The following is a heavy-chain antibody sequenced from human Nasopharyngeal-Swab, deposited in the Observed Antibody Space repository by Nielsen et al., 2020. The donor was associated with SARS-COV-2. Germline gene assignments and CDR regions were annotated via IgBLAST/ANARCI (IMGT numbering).Heavy chain of an antibody. V-gene: IGHV5-51*01. Sequence: VRQAPGKGLEWMGIIYPGDSDTSYSPSFQGQVTISADKSISTAYLQWSSLKASDTAMYYCARLGYGSGSYVDYWGQGTLVTVSS. CDR2: IYPGDSDT. D-gene: IGHD3-10*01. CDR3: ARLGYGSGSYVDY. J-gene: IGHJ4*02.